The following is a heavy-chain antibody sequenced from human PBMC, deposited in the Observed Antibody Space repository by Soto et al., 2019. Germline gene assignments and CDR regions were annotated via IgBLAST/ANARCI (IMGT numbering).Heavy chain of an antibody. CDR3: ARQVGSRGWGPRRAYFDY. CDR2: IYPGDSDT. J-gene: IGHJ4*02. Sequence: PGESLKISCKGSGYSFTSYWIGWVRQMPGKGLEWMGIIYPGDSDTRYSPSFQGQVTISADKSISTAYLQWGSLRAWDPAIYYFARQVGSRGWGPRRAYFDYWGQGTLVTVSS. D-gene: IGHD6-19*01. V-gene: IGHV5-51*01. CDR1: GYSFTSYW.